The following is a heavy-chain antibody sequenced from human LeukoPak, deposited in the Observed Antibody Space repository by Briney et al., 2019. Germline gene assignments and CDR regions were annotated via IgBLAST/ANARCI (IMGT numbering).Heavy chain of an antibody. D-gene: IGHD3-22*01. Sequence: SVKVSCKASGGTFSSYAISWVRQAPGQGLEWMGRIIPIFGTANYAQKFQGRVTITTDESTSTAYMELSSLRSEDTAVYYCAREYYHDSSGYYYVIDYWGQGTLVTVSS. CDR3: AREYYHDSSGYYYVIDY. CDR1: GGTFSSYA. V-gene: IGHV1-69*05. CDR2: IIPIFGTA. J-gene: IGHJ4*02.